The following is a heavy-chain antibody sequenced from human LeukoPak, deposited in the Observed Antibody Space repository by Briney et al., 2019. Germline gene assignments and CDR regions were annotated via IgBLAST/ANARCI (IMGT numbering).Heavy chain of an antibody. J-gene: IGHJ4*02. CDR1: GFTFSNYA. CDR3: AKPAKTDYADY. D-gene: IGHD1-14*01. Sequence: GGSLRLSCAASGFTFSNYAMNWVRQAPGKGLEWVSSINGGGGSTYYADSAKGRFTISRDNSKNTLYLQMNSLRAEDTAVYYCAKPAKTDYADYWGQGTLVTVSS. V-gene: IGHV3-23*01. CDR2: INGGGGST.